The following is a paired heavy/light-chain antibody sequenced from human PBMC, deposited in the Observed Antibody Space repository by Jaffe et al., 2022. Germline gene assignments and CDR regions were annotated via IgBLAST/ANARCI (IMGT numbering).Light chain of an antibody. CDR1: QGISSY. V-gene: IGKV1-8*01. CDR3: QQYYSYPRT. Sequence: AIRMTQSPSSLSASTGDRVTITCRASQGISSYLAWYQQKPGKAPKLLIYAASTLQSGVPSRFSGSGSGTDFTLTISCLQSEDFATYYCQQYYSYPRTFGPGTKVDIK. J-gene: IGKJ3*01. CDR2: AAS.
Heavy chain of an antibody. D-gene: IGHD2-15*01. CDR1: GFTFSSYA. Sequence: EVQLLESGGGLVQPGGSLRLSCAASGFTFSSYAMSWVRQAPGKGLEWVSAISGSGGSTYYADSVKGRFTISRDNSKNTLYLQMNSLRAEDTAVYYCAKDILGYCSGGSCSQCFDYWGQGTLVTVSS. CDR3: AKDILGYCSGGSCSQCFDY. J-gene: IGHJ4*02. V-gene: IGHV3-23*01. CDR2: ISGSGGST.